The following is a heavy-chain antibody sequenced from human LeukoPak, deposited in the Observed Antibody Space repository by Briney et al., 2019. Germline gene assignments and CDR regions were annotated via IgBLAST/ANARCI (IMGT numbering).Heavy chain of an antibody. V-gene: IGHV1-18*01. J-gene: IGHJ5*02. CDR3: ARVLVVPAAIYWFDH. D-gene: IGHD2-2*01. CDR2: ISAYNGNT. Sequence: GASVKVSCKASGYTFTSYGISWVRQAPGQGLEWMGWISAYNGNTNYAQKLQGRVTMTTDTSTSTAYMELRSLRSDDTAVYYCARVLVVPAAIYWFDHWGQGTLVSVSS. CDR1: GYTFTSYG.